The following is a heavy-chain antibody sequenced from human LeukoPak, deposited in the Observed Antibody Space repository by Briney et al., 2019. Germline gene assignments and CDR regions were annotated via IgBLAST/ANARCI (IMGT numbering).Heavy chain of an antibody. CDR3: ARDSLQLWSDDAFDI. D-gene: IGHD5-18*01. CDR1: GYTFTSYG. Sequence: ASVKVSCKASGYTFTSYGISWVRQAPGRGLEWMGWISAYNGNTNYAQKLQGRVTMTTDTSTSTAYMELRSLRSDDTAVYYCARDSLQLWSDDAFDIWGQGTMVTVSS. J-gene: IGHJ3*02. CDR2: ISAYNGNT. V-gene: IGHV1-18*01.